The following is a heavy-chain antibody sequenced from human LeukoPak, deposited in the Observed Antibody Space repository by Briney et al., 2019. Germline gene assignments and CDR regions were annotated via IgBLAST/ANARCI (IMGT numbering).Heavy chain of an antibody. V-gene: IGHV3-33*01. D-gene: IGHD6-19*01. J-gene: IGHJ6*02. Sequence: GGSLRLSSAASRLTFTDSAMHWVRRAPGAGLEWVALIRSGGSNGYYADSVKGRFTIYRDNAKNMLYLQMNRLSAEDTAMYYCARDLGYSSGHGLDVWGQGTTVTVSS. CDR3: ARDLGYSSGHGLDV. CDR2: IRSGGSNG. CDR1: RLTFTDSA.